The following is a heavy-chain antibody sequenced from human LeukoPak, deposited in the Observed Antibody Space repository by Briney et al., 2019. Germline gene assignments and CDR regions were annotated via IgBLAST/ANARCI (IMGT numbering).Heavy chain of an antibody. CDR2: INSDGSAT. D-gene: IGHD3-22*01. J-gene: IGHJ4*02. Sequence: GGSLRLSCAASGFSFTNYWMHWVRHAPGKGLVWVSHINSDGSATRYADSVKGRFTISRDNAKNSLHLQMNSLRAEDTAVYYCARDISSGHYFFDYWGQGTLVTASS. CDR1: GFSFTNYW. CDR3: ARDISSGHYFFDY. V-gene: IGHV3-74*01.